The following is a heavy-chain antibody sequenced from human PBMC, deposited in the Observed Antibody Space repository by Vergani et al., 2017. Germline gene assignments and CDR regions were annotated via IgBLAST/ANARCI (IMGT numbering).Heavy chain of an antibody. D-gene: IGHD5-24*01. Sequence: EVQLLESGGGLVQPGGSLRLSCAASGFTFSSYAMSWVRQAPGKGLEWVSAISGSGGSTYYADSVKGRFTISRDNSKNTLYLQMNSLRAEDTAVYYCAKDPLYPSHRDGYNWALFDYWGQGTLVTVSS. V-gene: IGHV3-23*01. J-gene: IGHJ4*02. CDR3: AKDPLYPSHRDGYNWALFDY. CDR2: ISGSGGST. CDR1: GFTFSSYA.